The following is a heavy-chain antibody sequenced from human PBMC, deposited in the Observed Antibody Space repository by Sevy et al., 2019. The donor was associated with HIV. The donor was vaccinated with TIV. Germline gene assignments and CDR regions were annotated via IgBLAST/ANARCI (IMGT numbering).Heavy chain of an antibody. D-gene: IGHD4-17*01. CDR2: ISYDGSNK. CDR3: ARDQHDYGGNLRTGWFDP. CDR1: GFTFSSYA. J-gene: IGHJ5*02. Sequence: GGSLRLSCAASGFTFSSYAMHWVRQAPGKGLEWVAVISYDGSNKYYADSLKGRFTISRDNSKNTLYLQINSLRAEDTAMYYCARDQHDYGGNLRTGWFDPWGQGTLVTVSS. V-gene: IGHV3-30-3*01.